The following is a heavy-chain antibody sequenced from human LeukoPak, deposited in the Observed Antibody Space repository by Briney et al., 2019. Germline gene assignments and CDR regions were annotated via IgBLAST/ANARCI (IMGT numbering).Heavy chain of an antibody. CDR3: ARGANKPSYDYVWGSYRTGWYFDY. D-gene: IGHD3-16*02. CDR2: ISHSGST. CDR1: FGFFSGSY. Sequence: SETLSLTCAVYFGFFSGSYWSWIRQPPGKGLEWIGEISHSGSTNYNPSLKSRVTISVDTSKNQFSLKLSSVTAADTAIYYCARGANKPSYDYVWGSYRTGWYFDYWGQGTLVTVSS. J-gene: IGHJ4*02. V-gene: IGHV4-34*01.